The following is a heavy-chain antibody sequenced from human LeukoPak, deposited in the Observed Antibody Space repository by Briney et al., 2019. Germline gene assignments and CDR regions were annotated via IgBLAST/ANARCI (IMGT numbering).Heavy chain of an antibody. CDR1: GGSFSGYY. D-gene: IGHD6-19*01. J-gene: IGHJ1*01. V-gene: IGHV4-34*01. Sequence: SETLSLTCAVYGGSFSGYYWSWIRQPSGKGLEWIGEINHSGSTNYNPSLKSRVTISVDTSKNQFSLKLSSVTAADTAVYYCARGVWAQWLAFGYFQHWGQGTLVTVSS. CDR3: ARGVWAQWLAFGYFQH. CDR2: INHSGST.